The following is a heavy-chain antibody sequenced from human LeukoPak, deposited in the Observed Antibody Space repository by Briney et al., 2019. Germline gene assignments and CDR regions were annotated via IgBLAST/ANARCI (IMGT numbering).Heavy chain of an antibody. Sequence: GGSLRLSCAASGFTFDDYAMHWVRQAPGKGLEWVSGISWNGGSIGYADSVKGRFTISRDNAKNSLYLQMNSLRAEDTALYYCAEDIFLEWELLRTFDYWGQGTLVTVSS. J-gene: IGHJ4*02. CDR2: ISWNGGSI. V-gene: IGHV3-9*01. D-gene: IGHD1-26*01. CDR3: AEDIFLEWELLRTFDY. CDR1: GFTFDDYA.